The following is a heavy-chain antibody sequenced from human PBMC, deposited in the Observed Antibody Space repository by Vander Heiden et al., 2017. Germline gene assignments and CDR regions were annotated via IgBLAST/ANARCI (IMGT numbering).Heavy chain of an antibody. J-gene: IGHJ6*02. V-gene: IGHV3-7*01. D-gene: IGHD2-15*01. CDR1: GFTFSSYW. CDR3: ARVQVVAAPRSPDYYYYGMDV. CDR2: IKKDGSEK. Sequence: EVQLVESGGGLVQPGGSLRLSCAASGFTFSSYWLSWVRQAPGKGLEWVANIKKDGSEKYYVDSGKGRFTISRDNAKNSLYLQMNSLRAEDTAVYYCARVQVVAAPRSPDYYYYGMDVWGQGTTVTVSS.